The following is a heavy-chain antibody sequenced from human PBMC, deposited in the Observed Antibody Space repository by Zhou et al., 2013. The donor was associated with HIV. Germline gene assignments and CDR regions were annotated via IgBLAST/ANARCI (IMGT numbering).Heavy chain of an antibody. CDR2: IIPILGIA. Sequence: QVQLVQSGAEVKKPGSSVKVSCKASGGTFSSYAISWVRQAPGQGLEWMGRIIPILGIANYAQKFQGRVTITADKSTSTAYMELSSLRSEDTAVYYCARTYSSGSQGVDYWGQGTLVTVSS. D-gene: IGHD3-22*01. CDR1: GGTFSSYA. CDR3: ARTYSSGSQGVDY. J-gene: IGHJ4*02. V-gene: IGHV1-69*04.